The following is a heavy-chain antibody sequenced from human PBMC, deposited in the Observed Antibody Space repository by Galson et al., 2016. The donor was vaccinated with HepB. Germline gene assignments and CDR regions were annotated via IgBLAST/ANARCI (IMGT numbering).Heavy chain of an antibody. V-gene: IGHV3-11*04. CDR2: ISSSGDTI. CDR3: AREAIRGSSRDDFDY. CDR1: RFTFSDYY. Sequence: SLRLSCAASRFTFSDYYMSWIRQAPGKGLEFVSCISSSGDTIYYADSVKGRFTISRDNTKNSLYLQMNSLRAEDTAVYYCAREAIRGSSRDDFDYWGQGTLVTVSS. J-gene: IGHJ4*02. D-gene: IGHD2-2*01.